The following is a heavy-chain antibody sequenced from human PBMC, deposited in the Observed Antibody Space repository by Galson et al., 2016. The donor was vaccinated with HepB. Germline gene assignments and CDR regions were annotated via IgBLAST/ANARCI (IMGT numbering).Heavy chain of an antibody. CDR1: GFTFRNHG. Sequence: SLRLSCAASGFTFRNHGMHWVRQLPGKGLEWVSGIPWDGNIVDFADSVKGRCTISRDNVKNSLYLQMDSLRPEDTALYYCARAKAGQVGNIDYWGQGTLVTVSS. CDR3: ARAKAGQVGNIDY. J-gene: IGHJ4*02. CDR2: IPWDGNIV. V-gene: IGHV3-9*01. D-gene: IGHD1-14*01.